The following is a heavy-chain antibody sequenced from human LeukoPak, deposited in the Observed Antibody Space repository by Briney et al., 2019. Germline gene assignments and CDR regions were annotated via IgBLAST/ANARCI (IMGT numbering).Heavy chain of an antibody. D-gene: IGHD4-23*01. CDR3: ARDPSLYGGNAGGDY. V-gene: IGHV1-8*01. CDR2: MSPNSDNT. Sequence: ASVKVSCKASGYTFTSYDINWVRQATGQGLEWMGWMSPNSDNTGYAQKFQGRVTFTRDTSISTAYMELRSLTSEDTAVYYCARDPSLYGGNAGGDYWGQGTLVTVSS. CDR1: GYTFTSYD. J-gene: IGHJ4*02.